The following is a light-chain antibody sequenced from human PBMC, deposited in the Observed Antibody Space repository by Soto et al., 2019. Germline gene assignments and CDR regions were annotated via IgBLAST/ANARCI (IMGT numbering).Light chain of an antibody. CDR1: QSVSSD. Sequence: EMCITRSPATLSMSPGERDTLSCRASQSVSSDLAWYQQKPGQPPRLLIYGASTRATGIPVRFSGSGSGKEFTLTISSFLSEDFGVYFCQHYHDWPPTFGSRTKVDFK. J-gene: IGKJ3*01. CDR2: GAS. CDR3: QHYHDWPPT. V-gene: IGKV3-15*01.